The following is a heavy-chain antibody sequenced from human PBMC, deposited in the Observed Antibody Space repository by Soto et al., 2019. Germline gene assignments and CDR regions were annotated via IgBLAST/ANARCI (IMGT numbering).Heavy chain of an antibody. CDR2: IGWNGALV. Sequence: EVQLVESGVGLVQPGRSLRLSCAASGFTFDDYAMHWVRKAPGKGLEWVSGIGWNGALVGYADSVKGRFTISRDNAKNSLYLQMNSLRAEDTALYYCVKDESITIFWGGMGVWGQGTTVTVSS. V-gene: IGHV3-9*01. D-gene: IGHD3-9*01. J-gene: IGHJ6*02. CDR3: VKDESITIFWGGMGV. CDR1: GFTFDDYA.